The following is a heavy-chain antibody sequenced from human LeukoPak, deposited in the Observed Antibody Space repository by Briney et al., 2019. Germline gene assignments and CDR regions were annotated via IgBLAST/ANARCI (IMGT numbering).Heavy chain of an antibody. J-gene: IGHJ3*01. CDR1: GFTFSSYA. V-gene: IGHV3-30*02. CDR3: AKAYGGNSGAFDL. CDR2: IRDGGSNK. Sequence: GGSLRLSCAASGFTFSSYAISLVRQAPGKVLEWVAFIRDGGSNKYHADSVKGRLTISIDNFKNTLYLEMNSLRDEDTAVYYCAKAYGGNSGAFDLWGQGTMVTVSS. D-gene: IGHD4-23*01.